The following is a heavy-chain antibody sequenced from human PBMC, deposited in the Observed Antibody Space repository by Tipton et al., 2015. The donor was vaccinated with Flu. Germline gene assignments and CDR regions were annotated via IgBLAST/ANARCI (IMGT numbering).Heavy chain of an antibody. J-gene: IGHJ4*02. CDR1: GGSISSGNW. Sequence: GLVKPSGTLSLTCVVSGGSISSGNWWSWVRQPPGKGLEWIGQISHSGDTNYNPPLKSRVTMSVDTSKNQFSLKLSSVTAADTAVYFCAREVRRDGYNYCDYWGQGTLVTVSS. D-gene: IGHD5-24*01. CDR2: ISHSGDT. CDR3: AREVRRDGYNYCDY. V-gene: IGHV4-4*02.